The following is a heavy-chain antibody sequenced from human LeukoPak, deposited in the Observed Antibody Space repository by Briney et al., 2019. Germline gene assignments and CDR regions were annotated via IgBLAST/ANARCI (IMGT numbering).Heavy chain of an antibody. D-gene: IGHD3-22*01. V-gene: IGHV3-48*03. Sequence: GGSLRLSCAASGXTFSSYEMNWVRQAPGKGLEWVSYSSGSGNTLYYADSVKGRFTISRDNAKNSLYLQMNSLRAEDTAVYYCARHTAYYYDSSGYYLLDYWGQGTLVTVSS. J-gene: IGHJ4*02. CDR2: SSGSGNTL. CDR1: GXTFSSYE. CDR3: ARHTAYYYDSSGYYLLDY.